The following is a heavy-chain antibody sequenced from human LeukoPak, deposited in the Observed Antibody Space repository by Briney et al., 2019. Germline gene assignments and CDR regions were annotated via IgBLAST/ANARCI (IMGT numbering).Heavy chain of an antibody. V-gene: IGHV3-74*01. Sequence: GGSLRLSCAASGFTLSSYWMHWVRQAPGKGLVWVSRINSDGSSTSYADSVKGRFTISRDNAKNTLYLQMNSLRAEDTAVYYCARDREWLNWFDPWGQGTLVTVSS. J-gene: IGHJ5*02. CDR3: ARDREWLNWFDP. CDR1: GFTLSSYW. CDR2: INSDGSST. D-gene: IGHD3-3*01.